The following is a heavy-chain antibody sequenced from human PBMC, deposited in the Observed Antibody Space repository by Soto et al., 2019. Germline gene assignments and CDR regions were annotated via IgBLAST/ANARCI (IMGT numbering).Heavy chain of an antibody. Sequence: SETLSLTCTVSGVSISGYYWSWIRQPPGKGLEWIGHIAYTGSTNYNPSLKSRLTMSVDTSKDQFSLKLASVTAADTAVYYCARDGCNAASCFDYWGLGTLVTVSS. V-gene: IGHV4-59*01. D-gene: IGHD2-2*01. CDR2: IAYTGST. CDR1: GVSISGYY. CDR3: ARDGCNAASCFDY. J-gene: IGHJ4*02.